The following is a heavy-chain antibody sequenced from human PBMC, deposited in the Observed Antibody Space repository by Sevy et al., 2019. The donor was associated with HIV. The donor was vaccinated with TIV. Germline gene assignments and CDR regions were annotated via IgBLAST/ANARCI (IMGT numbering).Heavy chain of an antibody. Sequence: GGSLRLSCAASGFTFSSYGMHWVRQAPGKGLEWVAVISYDGSNKYYADSVKGRFTISSDNSKNTLYLQMNSLRAEDTAVYYCAKGRGGTSFYYYGMDVWGQGTTVTVSS. CDR3: AKGRGGTSFYYYGMDV. CDR1: GFTFSSYG. CDR2: ISYDGSNK. D-gene: IGHD2-15*01. J-gene: IGHJ6*02. V-gene: IGHV3-30*18.